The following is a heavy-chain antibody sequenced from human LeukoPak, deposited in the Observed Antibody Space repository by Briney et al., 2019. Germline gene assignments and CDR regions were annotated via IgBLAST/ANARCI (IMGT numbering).Heavy chain of an antibody. V-gene: IGHV1-58*01. CDR3: AAWRGYSGRDYGMDV. D-gene: IGHD5-12*01. CDR1: GFTFTSSA. Sequence: GASVNVSFKASGFTFTSSAVQWVRQARGQRLEWIGWIVVGSGNTNYAQKFQERVTITRDMSTSTAYMELSSLRSEDTAVYYCAAWRGYSGRDYGMDVWGQGTTVTVSS. J-gene: IGHJ6*02. CDR2: IVVGSGNT.